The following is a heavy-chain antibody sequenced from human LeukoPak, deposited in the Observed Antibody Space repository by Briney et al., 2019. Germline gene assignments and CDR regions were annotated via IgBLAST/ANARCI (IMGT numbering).Heavy chain of an antibody. CDR3: TRDPRLADY. CDR1: GFTFSDHY. Sequence: GGSLRLSCAASGFTFSDHYMTWIRQAPGKGLEWLSYISPSGSDMNNADSVMGRFTISRDNAKRSLYLQMNSLRAEDTAVYYCTRDPRLADYWGQGTLVTVSS. V-gene: IGHV3-11*01. J-gene: IGHJ4*02. CDR2: ISPSGSDM.